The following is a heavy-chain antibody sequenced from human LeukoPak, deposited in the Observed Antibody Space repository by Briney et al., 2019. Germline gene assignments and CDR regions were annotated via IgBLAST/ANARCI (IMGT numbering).Heavy chain of an antibody. CDR3: TRATLAAALDY. D-gene: IGHD6-13*01. J-gene: IGHJ4*02. CDR2: ISSSGSTI. Sequence: GGSLRLSCAASGFTFSSYEMNWVRQAPGKGLEWVSYISSSGSTIYYADSVKGRFTISRDNAKNSLYLQMNSLRAEDTAVYYCTRATLAAALDYWGQGTLVTVSS. CDR1: GFTFSSYE. V-gene: IGHV3-48*03.